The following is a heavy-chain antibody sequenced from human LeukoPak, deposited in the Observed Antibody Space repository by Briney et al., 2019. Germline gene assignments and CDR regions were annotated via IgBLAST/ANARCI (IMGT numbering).Heavy chain of an antibody. CDR3: ARGRYDTSGQWRGYFDY. V-gene: IGHV4-61*02. Sequence: SETLSLTCTVSGGSINSDSYYWSWIRQPAGRGLEWIGRIYTSGSTYYNPSLKSRVTMSVDTSKNQFSLKLSSVTAADTAVYYCARGRYDTSGQWRGYFDYWGQGTLVTVSS. CDR2: IYTSGST. J-gene: IGHJ4*02. D-gene: IGHD3-22*01. CDR1: GGSINSDSYY.